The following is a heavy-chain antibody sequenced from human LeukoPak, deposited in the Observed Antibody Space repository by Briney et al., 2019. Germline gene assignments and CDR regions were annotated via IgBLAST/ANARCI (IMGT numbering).Heavy chain of an antibody. CDR2: ISDGGTDT. J-gene: IGHJ4*02. CDR3: AKRLWSGEIPY. V-gene: IGHV3-23*01. CDR1: GFRFSTYA. Sequence: GGSLRLSRAASGFRFSTYALTWVRQAPGKGLEWVSTISDGGTDTYYGDSVKGRFTISRDDSENTLFLQMNSLRADDTAVYFCAKRLWSGEIPYWGQGTLVTVSS. D-gene: IGHD3-10*01.